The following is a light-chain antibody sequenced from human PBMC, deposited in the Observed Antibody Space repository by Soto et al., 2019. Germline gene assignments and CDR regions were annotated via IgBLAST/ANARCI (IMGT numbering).Light chain of an antibody. V-gene: IGLV2-8*01. CDR1: SSDVGGYKY. CDR3: SSFAGSNNLL. CDR2: EVS. Sequence: QSVLTQPPSASGSPGQSVTISCTGTSSDVGGYKYVSWYQQHPGKAPKLMIYEVSKRPSGVPDRFSGSKSGNTASLTVSGLQAEDEADYYCSSFAGSNNLLFGGGTKVTVL. J-gene: IGLJ2*01.